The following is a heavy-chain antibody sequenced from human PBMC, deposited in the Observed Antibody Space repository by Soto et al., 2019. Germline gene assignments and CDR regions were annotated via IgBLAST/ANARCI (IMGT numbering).Heavy chain of an antibody. D-gene: IGHD6-13*01. CDR3: ARILYSNTFYYYYMDV. J-gene: IGHJ6*03. Sequence: PGGSVGLSCAASGVTVTSNYMRWVRQAPGKGLEWVSIIYSGGSTYYADSVKGRFTISRHNSRNTLYLQMNSLRTEDTAVYYCARILYSNTFYYYYMDVWGKGTTVTVS. V-gene: IGHV3-53*04. CDR2: IYSGGST. CDR1: GVTVTSNY.